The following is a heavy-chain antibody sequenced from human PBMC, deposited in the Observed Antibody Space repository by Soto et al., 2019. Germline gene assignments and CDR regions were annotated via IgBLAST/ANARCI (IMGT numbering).Heavy chain of an antibody. CDR1: GGSISSYY. CDR2: IYYSGST. Sequence: SETLSLTCTVSGGSISSYYWSWIRQPPGKGLGWIGYIYYSGSTNYNPSLKSRVTISVDTSKNQFSLKLSSVTAADTAVYYCARAEGYCSSTSCFGALRLYYYYYMDVWGKGTTVTVSS. CDR3: ARAEGYCSSTSCFGALRLYYYYYMDV. J-gene: IGHJ6*03. D-gene: IGHD2-2*01. V-gene: IGHV4-59*01.